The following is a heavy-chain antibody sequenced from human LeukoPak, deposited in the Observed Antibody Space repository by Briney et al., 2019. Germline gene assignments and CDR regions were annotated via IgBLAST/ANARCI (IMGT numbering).Heavy chain of an antibody. V-gene: IGHV3-7*05. CDR2: IKQDGSEK. CDR3: ARDPGNHSGA. J-gene: IGHJ5*02. Sequence: GGSLRLSCAASGFNFISHWMIWVRQAPGKGLEWVASIKQDGSEKYYVDSVRGRFTISRDNAKNSLYLQMNTLRAEDTAMYYCARDPGNHSGAWGQGTLVTVSS. CDR1: GFNFISHW. D-gene: IGHD6-19*01.